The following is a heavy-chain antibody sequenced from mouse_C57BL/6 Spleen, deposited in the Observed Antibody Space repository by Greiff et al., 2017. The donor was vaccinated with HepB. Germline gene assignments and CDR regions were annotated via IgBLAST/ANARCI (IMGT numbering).Heavy chain of an antibody. CDR1: GFSLTSYG. CDR3: ARRKRDYDEDYAMDY. Sequence: VQVVESGPGLVQPSQSLSITCTVSGFSLTSYGVHWVRQSPGKGLEWLGVIWSGGSTDYNAAFISRLSISKDNSKSQVFFKMNSLQADDTAIYYCARRKRDYDEDYAMDYWGQGTSVTVSS. V-gene: IGHV2-2*01. CDR2: IWSGGST. D-gene: IGHD2-4*01. J-gene: IGHJ4*01.